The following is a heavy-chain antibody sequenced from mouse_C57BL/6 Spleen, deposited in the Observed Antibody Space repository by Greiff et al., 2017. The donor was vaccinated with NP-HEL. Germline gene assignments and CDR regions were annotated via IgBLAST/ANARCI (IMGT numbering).Heavy chain of an antibody. CDR3: ARGTYGSSYEHFGV. Sequence: QVQLQQPGAELVRPGSSVKLSCKASGYTFTSYWMDWVKQRPGQGLEWIGNIYPSDSETHYNQKFKDKATLTVDKSSSTAYMQLSSLTSEDSAVYYCARGTYGSSYEHFGVWGTGTTVTVSS. CDR2: IYPSDSET. J-gene: IGHJ1*03. CDR1: GYTFTSYW. D-gene: IGHD1-1*01. V-gene: IGHV1-61*01.